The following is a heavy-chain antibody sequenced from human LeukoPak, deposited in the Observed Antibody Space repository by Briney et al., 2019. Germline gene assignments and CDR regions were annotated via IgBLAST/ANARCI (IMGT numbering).Heavy chain of an antibody. Sequence: SETLSLTCSVSGGSISGSISRYYWSWIRQPPGKGLEWIGYIYYSGSTNYNPSLKSRVTISVDTSKNQFSLKLSSVTAADTAVYYCARLGWLAGPSSFQHWGQGTLVTVSS. J-gene: IGHJ1*01. CDR3: ARLGWLAGPSSFQH. D-gene: IGHD6-19*01. CDR2: IYYSGST. V-gene: IGHV4-61*05. CDR1: GGSISGSISRYY.